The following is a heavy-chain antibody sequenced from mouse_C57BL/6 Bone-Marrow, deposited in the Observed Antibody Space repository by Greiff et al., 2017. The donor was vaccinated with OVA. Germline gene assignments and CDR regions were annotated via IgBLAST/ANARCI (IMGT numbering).Heavy chain of an antibody. V-gene: IGHV1-69*01. J-gene: IGHJ2*01. CDR1: GYTFTSYW. Sequence: QVQLQQPGAELVMPGASVKLSCKASGYTFTSYWMHWVKQRPGQGLEWIGEIDPSDSYTNYNQKFKGKSTLTVDTSSSTAYMQLSSLTSEDAAVDDCARGKTDYSNYADYWGQGTTLTVSA. D-gene: IGHD2-5*01. CDR3: ARGKTDYSNYADY. CDR2: IDPSDSYT.